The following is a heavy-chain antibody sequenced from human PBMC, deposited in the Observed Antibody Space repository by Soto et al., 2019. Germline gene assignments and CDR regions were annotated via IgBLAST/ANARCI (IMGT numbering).Heavy chain of an antibody. D-gene: IGHD4-17*01. CDR3: AGRRFNGDYEYYFDY. CDR2: IYYNGKT. Sequence: SETLSLTCTVSGGSVSSSTYYWGWIRQPPGKGLEWIASIYYNGKTYYNPSLKSRVTMSVDTSKNQFSLKLCSVTAADTAVYYCAGRRFNGDYEYYFDYWGQGTLVTVSS. J-gene: IGHJ4*02. V-gene: IGHV4-39*01. CDR1: GGSVSSSTYY.